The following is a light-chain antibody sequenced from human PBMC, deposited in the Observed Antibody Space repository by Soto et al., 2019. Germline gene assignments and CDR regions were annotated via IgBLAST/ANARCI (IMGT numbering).Light chain of an antibody. CDR2: EAS. CDR3: QQYNNWPRT. V-gene: IGKV3-11*01. Sequence: EIVLTQSPGTLSLSPWERATLSCRASQSVSSYLAWYQQKPGQAPRLLMYEASNRATGIPAGFSGGGSGTDFTLTISSLEPEDFAVYYCQQYNNWPRTFGQGTKVDIK. CDR1: QSVSSY. J-gene: IGKJ1*01.